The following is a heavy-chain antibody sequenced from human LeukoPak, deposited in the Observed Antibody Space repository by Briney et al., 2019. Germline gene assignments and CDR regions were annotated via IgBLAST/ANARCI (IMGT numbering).Heavy chain of an antibody. CDR1: GYTFTGYY. Sequence: ASVKVSCKASGYTFTGYYMHWVRQAPGQGLEWIGWIHPTSGGTTYAQKFQGRVTMTRDTSVSTAYMELTRLTSDDTAVYYCARDRTALVVVPATYNWFDPWGQGTLVTVSS. D-gene: IGHD2-15*01. CDR3: ARDRTALVVVPATYNWFDP. J-gene: IGHJ5*02. CDR2: IHPTSGGT. V-gene: IGHV1-2*02.